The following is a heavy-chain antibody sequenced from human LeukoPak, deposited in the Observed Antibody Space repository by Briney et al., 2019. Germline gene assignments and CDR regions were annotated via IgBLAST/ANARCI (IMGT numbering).Heavy chain of an antibody. CDR1: GYTFTNYA. Sequence: GASVKVSCKASGYTFTNYAISWVRQAPGQGLERMGWISVYSDDTKSAQNLQARITLTKDTSTSTAYMELRSLRSDDTAVYYCAREADSSGYFFRPDYWGQGTLVTVSS. V-gene: IGHV1-18*01. CDR2: ISVYSDDT. J-gene: IGHJ4*02. CDR3: AREADSSGYFFRPDY. D-gene: IGHD3-22*01.